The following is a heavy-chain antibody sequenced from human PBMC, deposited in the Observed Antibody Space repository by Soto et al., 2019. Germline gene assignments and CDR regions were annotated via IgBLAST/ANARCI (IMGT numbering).Heavy chain of an antibody. Sequence: ASVKVSCKASGYSFTDYYMHWIRQAPGQGLEWMGWIAPHRDGTEFAQKFQGRITLTGDTSTSKAYMELKGLTSADTDVYFCARGPYGDNAFDIWGQGTVVTVS. J-gene: IGHJ3*02. CDR3: ARGPYGDNAFDI. CDR1: GYSFTDYY. CDR2: IAPHRDGT. D-gene: IGHD4-17*01. V-gene: IGHV1-2*02.